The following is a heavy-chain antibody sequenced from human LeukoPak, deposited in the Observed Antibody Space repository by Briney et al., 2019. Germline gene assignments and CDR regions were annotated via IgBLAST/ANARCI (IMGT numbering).Heavy chain of an antibody. V-gene: IGHV1-3*01. CDR2: INAGNGNT. CDR1: GYTFTSYA. D-gene: IGHD4-17*01. Sequence: ASVKVSCKASGYTFTSYAMHWVRQAPGQRLEWMGWINAGNGNTKYSQKFQGRVTITRDTSASTTYMELSSLRSEDTAVYYCAREWPPHDYGDYGPFDYWGQGTLVTVSS. J-gene: IGHJ4*02. CDR3: AREWPPHDYGDYGPFDY.